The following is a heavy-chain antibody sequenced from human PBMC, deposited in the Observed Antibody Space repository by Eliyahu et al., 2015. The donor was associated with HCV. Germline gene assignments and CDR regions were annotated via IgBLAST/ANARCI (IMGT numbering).Heavy chain of an antibody. CDR3: ASGGGGIAVTGTGGWFDP. CDR1: GXSIXTYY. Sequence: QVQLQESGPGLVKPSETLSLTCXVXGXSIXTYYWXWLRQPPGKGLQWIGYIHYSGSTNYNPPLKSRVTISVDTSKNQFSLNLTSVTAADTAIYYCASGGGGIAVTGTGGWFDPWGQGTLVTVSS. J-gene: IGHJ5*02. D-gene: IGHD6-19*01. CDR2: IHYSGST. V-gene: IGHV4-59*01.